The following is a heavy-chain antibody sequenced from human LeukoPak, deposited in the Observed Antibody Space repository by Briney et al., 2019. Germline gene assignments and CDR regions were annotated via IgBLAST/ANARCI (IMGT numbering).Heavy chain of an antibody. V-gene: IGHV1-3*01. D-gene: IGHD5-12*01. CDR2: INAGNGNT. CDR1: GYTFTSYA. CDR3: VKGSGYDSNFDY. J-gene: IGHJ4*02. Sequence: ASVKVSCKASGYTFTSYAMHWVRQAPGQRLEWMGWINAGNGNTKYSQKFQGRVTITRDTSASTGHVELSSLRSEDTAVYYCVKGSGYDSNFDYWGQGTLVTVSS.